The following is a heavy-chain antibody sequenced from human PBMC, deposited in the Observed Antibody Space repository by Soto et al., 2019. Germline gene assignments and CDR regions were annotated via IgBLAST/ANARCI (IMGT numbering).Heavy chain of an antibody. V-gene: IGHV3-23*01. CDR1: GFTFSSYA. Sequence: EVQLLESGGGLVQPGGSLRLSCAASGFTFSSYAMSWVRQAPGKGLEWVSAISGSGGSTYYADSVKGRFTISRDNAENSLYLQMNSLRAEDTAVYYCARVGDMTYKDWGQGTLVTVSS. CDR3: ARVGDMTYKD. D-gene: IGHD3-3*01. J-gene: IGHJ4*02. CDR2: ISGSGGST.